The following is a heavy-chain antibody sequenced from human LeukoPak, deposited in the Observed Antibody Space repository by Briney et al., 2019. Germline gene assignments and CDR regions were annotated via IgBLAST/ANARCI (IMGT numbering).Heavy chain of an antibody. D-gene: IGHD2-15*01. V-gene: IGHV1-2*02. CDR2: INPNTGGT. CDR3: ASSGTPSWFEP. CDR1: GYTFTDYY. J-gene: IGHJ5*02. Sequence: ASVKVSCKASGYTFTDYYIHWVRQAPGQPLECMGWINPNTGGTNYAQRFQGRVTMTRDRSISTAYMDLRSLSSAVPAVYYSASSGTPSWFEPWGQGTLVTVSS.